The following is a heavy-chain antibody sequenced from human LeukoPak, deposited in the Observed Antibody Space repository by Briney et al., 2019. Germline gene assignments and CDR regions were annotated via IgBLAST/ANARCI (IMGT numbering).Heavy chain of an antibody. V-gene: IGHV4-31*03. Sequence: SQTLSLTCTVSGGSISSGGYYWSWIRRHPGKGLEWIGYIYYSGSTYYNPSLKSRVTISVDTSKNQFSLKLSSVTAADTAVYYCARTWASLTVNAFYYFDYWGQGTLVTVSS. D-gene: IGHD4-11*01. CDR2: IYYSGST. J-gene: IGHJ4*02. CDR3: ARTWASLTVNAFYYFDY. CDR1: GGSISSGGYY.